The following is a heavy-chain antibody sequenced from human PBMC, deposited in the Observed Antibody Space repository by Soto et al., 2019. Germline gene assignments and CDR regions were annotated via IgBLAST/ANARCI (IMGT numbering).Heavy chain of an antibody. CDR2: ISYDGSNK. D-gene: IGHD5-18*01. V-gene: IGHV3-30-3*01. CDR1: GFTFSSYA. J-gene: IGHJ4*02. Sequence: QVQLVESGGGVVQPGRSLRLSCAASGFTFSSYAMHWVRQAPGKGLEWVAVISYDGSNKYYADSVKGRFTISRDNSKNTLYLQMNSLRAEDTAVYYCARDQDTAMARFFDYWGQGTLVTVSP. CDR3: ARDQDTAMARFFDY.